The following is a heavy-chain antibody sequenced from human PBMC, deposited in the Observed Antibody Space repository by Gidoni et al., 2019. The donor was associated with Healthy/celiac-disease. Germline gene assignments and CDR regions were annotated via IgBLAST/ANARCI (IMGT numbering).Heavy chain of an antibody. J-gene: IGHJ4*02. V-gene: IGHV1-69*01. CDR2: IIPIFGTA. CDR1: GGTFRSYA. Sequence: QVQLVQSGAEVKKPGSSVKVSCKASGGTFRSYAISWVRQAPGQGLEWMGGIIPIFGTANYAQKFQGRVTITADESTSTAYMELSSLRSEDTAVYYCARGPYRVVVPASPCYFDYWGQGTLVTVSS. D-gene: IGHD2-2*01. CDR3: ARGPYRVVVPASPCYFDY.